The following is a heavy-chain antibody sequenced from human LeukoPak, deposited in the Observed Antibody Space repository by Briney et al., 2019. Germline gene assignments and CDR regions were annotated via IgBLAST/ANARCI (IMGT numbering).Heavy chain of an antibody. D-gene: IGHD6-19*01. CDR1: GGSISSYY. Sequence: SETLSLTCTVSGGSISSYYWSWIRQPAGNRLEWIGRIYTSGSTNYNPSLKSRVTMSVDTSKNQFSLKLSSVTAADTAVYYCARARDSSGWYGHWFDPWGQGTLVTVSS. CDR2: IYTSGST. J-gene: IGHJ5*02. CDR3: ARARDSSGWYGHWFDP. V-gene: IGHV4-4*07.